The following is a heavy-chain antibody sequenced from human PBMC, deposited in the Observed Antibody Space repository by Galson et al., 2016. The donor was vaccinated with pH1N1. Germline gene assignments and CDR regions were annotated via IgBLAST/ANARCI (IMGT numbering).Heavy chain of an antibody. V-gene: IGHV5-51*01. D-gene: IGHD5-12*01. CDR3: ARLAGSGYKPRYSER. Sequence: QSGAEVKKPGESVKISCKGSGYSFSTSWIGWVRQMPGKGLEWMGIIYPRDSDTHYSPSFQGQVTISADNSISTAFLQWSSLQASDTAMFFCARLAGSGYKPRYSERWGRGSLVSVSS. CDR1: GYSFSTSW. CDR2: IYPRDSDT. J-gene: IGHJ2*01.